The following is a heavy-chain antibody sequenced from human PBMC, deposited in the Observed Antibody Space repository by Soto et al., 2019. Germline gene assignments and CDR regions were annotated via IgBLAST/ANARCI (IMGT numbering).Heavy chain of an antibody. D-gene: IGHD3-3*01. CDR2: INPNSGGT. V-gene: IGHV1-2*04. J-gene: IGHJ6*02. CDR1: GYTFTGYY. CDR3: ARDRTVLDFWSDYTPQGYSYHGMDA. Sequence: ASVKVSCKASGYTFTGYYMHWVRQAPGQGLEWMGWINPNSGGTNYAQKFQGWVTMTRDTSISTAYMELSRLRSDDTAVYYCARDRTVLDFWSDYTPQGYSYHGMDAWGQGPPVTVS.